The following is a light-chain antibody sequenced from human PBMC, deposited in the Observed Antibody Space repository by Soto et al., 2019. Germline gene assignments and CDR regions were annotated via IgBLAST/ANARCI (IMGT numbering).Light chain of an antibody. J-gene: IGKJ1*01. V-gene: IGKV3-20*01. Sequence: IVITQSLATLSVSPGERGTLSCRASRSVSSNLAWYQQKPGQAPRLLIYGASSRATGIPDRFSGSGSGTDFTLTSSRLEPDDFAVYYCQQYGSSPARAFGQGTKVDIK. CDR3: QQYGSSPARA. CDR1: RSVSSN. CDR2: GAS.